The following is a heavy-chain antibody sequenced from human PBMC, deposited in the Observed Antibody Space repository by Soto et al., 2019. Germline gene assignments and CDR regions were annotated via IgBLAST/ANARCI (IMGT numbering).Heavy chain of an antibody. Sequence: QVQLQQWGAGLLKPSETLSLTCAVYGGSFSGYYWSWIRQPPGKGLEWIGDINHSGRTNYNPSLKSRVTISVDTSKNQFSLKLSSVTAAGTAVYYCADARYSYGLNYYMDVWGKGTTVTVSS. J-gene: IGHJ6*03. V-gene: IGHV4-34*01. CDR1: GGSFSGYY. CDR3: ADARYSYGLNYYMDV. D-gene: IGHD5-18*01. CDR2: INHSGRT.